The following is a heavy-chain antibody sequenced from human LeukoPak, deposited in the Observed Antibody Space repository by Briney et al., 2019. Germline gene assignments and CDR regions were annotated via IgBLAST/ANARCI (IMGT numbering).Heavy chain of an antibody. CDR2: IIPIFGTA. CDR1: GGTFSSYA. Sequence: GASVKVSCKASGGTFSSYAISWVRQAPGQGLEWMGGIIPIFGTANYAQKFQGRVTITTDESTSTAYMELSSLRSEDTAVYYCARGRGDIYNWFDPWGQGTLVTVSS. D-gene: IGHD3-9*01. CDR3: ARGRGDIYNWFDP. V-gene: IGHV1-69*05. J-gene: IGHJ5*02.